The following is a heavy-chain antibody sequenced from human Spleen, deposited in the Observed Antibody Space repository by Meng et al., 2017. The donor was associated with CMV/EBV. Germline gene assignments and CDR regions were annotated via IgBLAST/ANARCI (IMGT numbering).Heavy chain of an antibody. CDR2: ISGSSTVT. Sequence: ETLSLTCAASGFTFSSYSMSWIRQAPGKGLQWVSSISGSSTVTYYADSVKGRFTISRDNSNNTLDLQMNSLRADDTAVYYCVKGWQQLGDSWGQGTLVTVSS. CDR1: GFTFSSYS. D-gene: IGHD4-23*01. V-gene: IGHV3-23*01. CDR3: VKGWQQLGDS. J-gene: IGHJ4*02.